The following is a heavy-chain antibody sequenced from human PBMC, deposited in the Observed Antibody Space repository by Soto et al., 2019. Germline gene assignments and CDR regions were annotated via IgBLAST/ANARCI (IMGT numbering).Heavy chain of an antibody. D-gene: IGHD3-3*01. CDR2: IYWDDDK. V-gene: IGHV2-5*02. CDR3: AHXKYYDFWSGYPADYFDY. J-gene: IGHJ4*02. CDR1: GFSLSTSGVG. Sequence: SGPTLVNPTQTLTLTCTFSGFSLSTSGVGVGWIRQPPGKALEWLALIYWDDDKRYSPSLKSRLTITKDTSKNQVVLTMTNMDPVDTATYYCAHXKYYDFWSGYPADYFDYWGQGTLVTVSS.